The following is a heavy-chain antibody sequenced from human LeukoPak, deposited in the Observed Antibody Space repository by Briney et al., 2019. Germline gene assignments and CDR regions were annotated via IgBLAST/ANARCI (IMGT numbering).Heavy chain of an antibody. J-gene: IGHJ4*02. D-gene: IGHD3-10*01. CDR1: GFFFSRKF. Sequence: PSETLSLTCTVSGFFFSRKFWSWVRQPPGKGLEWIGYIYYSGNTNYNPFLKSRVTISVDTSKRQSSLKLSSVTAADTAVYYCARGGAYRGGQYFDYWGPGSLVTVSS. CDR3: ARGGAYRGGQYFDY. V-gene: IGHV4-59*01. CDR2: IYYSGNT.